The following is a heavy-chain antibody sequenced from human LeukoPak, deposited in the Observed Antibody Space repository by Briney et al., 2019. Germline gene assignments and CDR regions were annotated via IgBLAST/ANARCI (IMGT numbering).Heavy chain of an antibody. J-gene: IGHJ4*02. CDR2: ISAYNSNT. V-gene: IGHV1-18*01. Sequence: GASVKVSFKASGYTFTSYVISWVRQAPGQGLEWMGWISAYNSNTNYAQKLQGRVTMTTDTSRSTAYMELRSLRSDDTAVYYCARRRRYDLDYWGQGTLVTVSS. CDR3: ARRRRYDLDY. CDR1: GYTFTSYV. D-gene: IGHD5-12*01.